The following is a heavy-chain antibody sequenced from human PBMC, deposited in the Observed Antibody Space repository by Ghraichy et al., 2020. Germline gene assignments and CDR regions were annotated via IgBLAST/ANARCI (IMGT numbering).Heavy chain of an antibody. Sequence: GGSLRLSCAASGFTFSSYSMNWVRQAPGKGLEWVSSISSSSSYIYYADSVKGRFTISRDNAKNSLYLQMNSLRAEDTAVYYCARDGTYYDFWSGYYTEYYYYYYMDVWGKGTTVTVSS. CDR1: GFTFSSYS. CDR3: ARDGTYYDFWSGYYTEYYYYYYMDV. J-gene: IGHJ6*03. D-gene: IGHD3-3*01. V-gene: IGHV3-21*01. CDR2: ISSSSSYI.